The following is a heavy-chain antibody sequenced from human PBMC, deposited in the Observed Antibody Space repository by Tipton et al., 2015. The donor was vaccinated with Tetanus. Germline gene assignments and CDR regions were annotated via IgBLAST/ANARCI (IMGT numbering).Heavy chain of an antibody. D-gene: IGHD2-15*01. J-gene: IGHJ4*02. CDR1: GVTVSGNY. Sequence: SGVTVSGNYMSWVRQAPGKGLEWVSVIYTGGSADYTDSVKGRFTFSRDNSKNTVYLQMDSLRPEDSAVFHCARQGGSPGIWYFDYWGPGTLVTVSS. V-gene: IGHV3-66*02. CDR2: IYTGGSA. CDR3: ARQGGSPGIWYFDY.